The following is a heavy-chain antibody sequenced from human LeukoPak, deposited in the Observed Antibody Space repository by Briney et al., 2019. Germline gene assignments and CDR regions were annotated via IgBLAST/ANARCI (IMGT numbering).Heavy chain of an antibody. V-gene: IGHV3-13*04. J-gene: IGHJ5*01. CDR1: GFIFSSYD. CDR3: ARGLTGGLDS. CDR2: IAITGNT. D-gene: IGHD1-26*01. Sequence: GGSLRLSCAASGFIFSSYDMHWVRQATGKGLEWVSSIAITGNTYYSGSVKGRFTISRENAKNSLYLQMNSLGAGDTAVYYCARGLTGGLDSWGQGTLVTVSS.